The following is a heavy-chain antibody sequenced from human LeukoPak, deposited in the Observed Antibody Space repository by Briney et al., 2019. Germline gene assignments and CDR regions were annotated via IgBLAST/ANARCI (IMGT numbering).Heavy chain of an antibody. J-gene: IGHJ4*02. CDR2: IKPDGSEK. CDR3: ARDLGVGASEGY. CDR1: GFTFSTYW. Sequence: PGGSLRLSCEASGFTFSTYWMTWVRQAPGKGLDGMAKIKPDGSEKFYGDSVKGRFMVSRDNTKNSLYLQMNSLRAEDTAVYYCARDLGVGASEGYWGQGTLVTVSS. D-gene: IGHD1-26*01. V-gene: IGHV3-7*01.